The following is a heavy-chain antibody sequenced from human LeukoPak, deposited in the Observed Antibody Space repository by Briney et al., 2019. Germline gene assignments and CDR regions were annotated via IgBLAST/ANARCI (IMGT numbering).Heavy chain of an antibody. CDR3: ARHTIFGGGALRH. Sequence: GASVKVSCKASGYTFTGYYMHWVRQAPGQGLEWMGWINPNSGGTNYAQKFQGRVTMTRDTSISTAYMELSRLRSDDTAVYYCARHTIFGGGALRHWGQGTLVTVSS. V-gene: IGHV1-2*02. CDR2: INPNSGGT. CDR1: GYTFTGYY. D-gene: IGHD3-9*01. J-gene: IGHJ4*02.